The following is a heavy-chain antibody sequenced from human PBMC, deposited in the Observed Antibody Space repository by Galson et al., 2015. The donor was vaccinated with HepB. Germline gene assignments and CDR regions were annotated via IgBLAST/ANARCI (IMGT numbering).Heavy chain of an antibody. CDR3: ARDLRARGWFDP. CDR2: INPSGGST. D-gene: IGHD3-10*01. V-gene: IGHV1-46*01. J-gene: IGHJ5*02. Sequence: SVKVSCKASGYTFTRYYMHWVRQAPGQGLEWMGIINPSGGSTSYAQKFQGRVTMTRDTSTSTVYMELSSLRSEDTAVYYCARDLRARGWFDPWGQGTLVTVSS. CDR1: GYTFTRYY.